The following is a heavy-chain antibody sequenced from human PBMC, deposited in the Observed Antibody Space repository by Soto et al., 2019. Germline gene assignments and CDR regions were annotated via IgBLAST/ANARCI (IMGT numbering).Heavy chain of an antibody. CDR3: ARGRRYFDWLLPATWFDP. J-gene: IGHJ5*02. Sequence: SETLSLTCTFSGGSISSYYWSWIRQPPGKGLEWIGYIYYSGSTNYNPSLKSRVTISVDTSKNQFSLKLSSVTAADTAVYYCARGRRYFDWLLPATWFDPWGQGTLVTVSS. CDR1: GGSISSYY. CDR2: IYYSGST. D-gene: IGHD3-9*01. V-gene: IGHV4-59*01.